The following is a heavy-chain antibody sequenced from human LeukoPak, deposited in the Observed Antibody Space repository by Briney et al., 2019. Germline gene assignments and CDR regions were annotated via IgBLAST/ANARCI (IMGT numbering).Heavy chain of an antibody. CDR3: AKQLGYCSDGSCSLPY. D-gene: IGHD2-15*01. Sequence: PGGSLRLSCAASGFTFISSAMIWVRQAPGNGLEWVSSISNNGGYTYYADSVQGRFTISTDNSKSTLCMQMNSLRAEDTAVYYCAKQLGYCSDGSCSLPYWGQGTLVTVSS. V-gene: IGHV3-23*01. CDR1: GFTFISSA. CDR2: ISNNGGYT. J-gene: IGHJ4*02.